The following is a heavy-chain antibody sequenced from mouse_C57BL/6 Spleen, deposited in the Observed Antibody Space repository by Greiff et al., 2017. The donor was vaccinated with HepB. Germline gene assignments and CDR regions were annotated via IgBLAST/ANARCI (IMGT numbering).Heavy chain of an antibody. Sequence: QVQLQQPGAELVRPGTSVKLSCKASGYTFTSYWMHWVKQRPGQGLEWIGVIDPSDSYTNYNQKFKGKATLTVDTSSSTAYMQLSSLTSEDSAVYYCARLNGNYRAAMDYWGQGTSVTVSS. D-gene: IGHD2-1*01. CDR2: IDPSDSYT. CDR1: GYTFTSYW. J-gene: IGHJ4*01. V-gene: IGHV1-59*01. CDR3: ARLNGNYRAAMDY.